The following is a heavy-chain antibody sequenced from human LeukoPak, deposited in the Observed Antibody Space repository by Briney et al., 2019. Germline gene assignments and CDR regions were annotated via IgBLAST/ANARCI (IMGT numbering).Heavy chain of an antibody. CDR2: IYYSGST. J-gene: IGHJ6*03. V-gene: IGHV4-39*01. CDR3: ARHPMSPYGLVMDV. D-gene: IGHD3-10*01. CDR1: GGSISSSSYY. Sequence: SETLSLTCTVSGGSISSSSYYWGWIRQPPGKGLEWIGSIYYSGSTYYNPSLKSRVTISVDTSKNQFSLKLSSVTAADTAVYYCARHPMSPYGLVMDVWGKGTTVTASS.